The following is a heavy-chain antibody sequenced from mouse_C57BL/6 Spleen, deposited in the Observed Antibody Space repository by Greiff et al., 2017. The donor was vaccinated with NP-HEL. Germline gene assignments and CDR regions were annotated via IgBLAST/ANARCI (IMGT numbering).Heavy chain of an antibody. D-gene: IGHD1-1*01. CDR3: ARGATVVPFDY. Sequence: QVHVKQSGAELVKPGASVKMSCKASGYTFTSYWITWVKQRPGQGLEWIGDIYPGSGSTNYNEKFKSKATLTVNTSSSTAYMQLSSLTSEDSAVYYCARGATVVPFDYWGKGTTLTVSS. CDR2: IYPGSGST. V-gene: IGHV1-55*01. CDR1: GYTFTSYW. J-gene: IGHJ2*01.